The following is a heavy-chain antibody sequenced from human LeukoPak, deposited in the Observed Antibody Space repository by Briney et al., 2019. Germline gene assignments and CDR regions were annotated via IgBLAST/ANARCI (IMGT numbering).Heavy chain of an antibody. CDR2: IYYSGST. CDR3: ARARSGYQDWYFDL. CDR1: GGSISSGDYY. J-gene: IGHJ2*01. Sequence: SLTLSLTCTVSGGSISSGDYYWSWIRQPPGKGLEWIGYIYYSGSTYYNPSLKSRLTISVDTSKNQFSLKLTSVTAADTAVYYCARARSGYQDWYFDLWGRGTLVTVSS. D-gene: IGHD5-12*01. V-gene: IGHV4-30-4*01.